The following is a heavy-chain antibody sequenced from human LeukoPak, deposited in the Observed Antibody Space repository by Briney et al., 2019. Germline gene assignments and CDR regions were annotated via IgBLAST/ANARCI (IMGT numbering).Heavy chain of an antibody. V-gene: IGHV3-23*01. CDR1: GFTFSSYA. Sequence: PGGSLRLSCAASGFTFSSYAMSWVRQAPGKGLEWVSAISGSGGSTYYADSVKGRFTISRDNSKNTLYLQMNSLRAEDTAVYYCAKGILPAYSSSWYYFDYWGQGTLVTVSS. CDR3: AKGILPAYSSSWYYFDY. J-gene: IGHJ4*02. D-gene: IGHD6-13*01. CDR2: ISGSGGST.